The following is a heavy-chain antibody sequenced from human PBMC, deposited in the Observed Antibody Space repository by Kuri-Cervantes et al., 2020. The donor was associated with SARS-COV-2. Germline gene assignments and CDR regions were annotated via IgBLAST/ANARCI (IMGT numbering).Heavy chain of an antibody. Sequence: GSLRLSCAVYGGSFSGYYWSWIRQPPGKGLEWIGEINHSGSTNYNPSLKSRVTISVDTSKYQFSLKLSSVTAADTAVYYCARQMMSSITIFGVVITRNWFDPWGQGTLVTVSS. V-gene: IGHV4-34*01. CDR1: GGSFSGYY. J-gene: IGHJ5*02. D-gene: IGHD3-3*01. CDR2: INHSGST. CDR3: ARQMMSSITIFGVVITRNWFDP.